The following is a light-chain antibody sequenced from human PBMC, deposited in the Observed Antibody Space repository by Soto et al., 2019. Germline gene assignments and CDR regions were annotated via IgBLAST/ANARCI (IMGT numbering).Light chain of an antibody. Sequence: EIVLTQSPATLSLSPGERATLSCRASQSVSSYLAWYQQKPGQAPRLVFYGVSSRATGIPDRFSGSGSGTDFTLTISRLEPEDFAMYYCLHHGSSLWTFGQGTKVDIK. CDR2: GVS. CDR3: LHHGSSLWT. V-gene: IGKV3-20*01. J-gene: IGKJ1*01. CDR1: QSVSSY.